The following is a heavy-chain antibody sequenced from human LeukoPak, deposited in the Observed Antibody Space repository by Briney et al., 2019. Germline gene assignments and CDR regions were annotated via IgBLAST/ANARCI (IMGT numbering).Heavy chain of an antibody. CDR2: INSDGSTT. D-gene: IGHD1-26*01. CDR1: GFISSQYG. J-gene: IGHJ4*02. V-gene: IGHV3-74*01. Sequence: GGSLRLSCAASGFISSQYGFNWVRQAPGKGLVWVARINSDGSTTNYADYVKGRFTISRDNAKNTLYLQMNSLRAEDTAVYYCARRSSGSPPYYFDSWGQGTLVTVSS. CDR3: ARRSSGSPPYYFDS.